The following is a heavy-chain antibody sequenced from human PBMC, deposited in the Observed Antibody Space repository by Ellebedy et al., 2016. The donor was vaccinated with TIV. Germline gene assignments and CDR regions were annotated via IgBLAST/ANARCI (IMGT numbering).Heavy chain of an antibody. D-gene: IGHD6-13*01. Sequence: GESLKISCAASGFTFSSYWMHWVRQVPGKGPVWVSGINSDGSSTKYADSVKGRFTISRDNAKNTLYLQRSSLRAEDTAVYYCARAVAGKSLDYWGQGTHVTVSS. CDR2: INSDGSST. CDR1: GFTFSSYW. J-gene: IGHJ4*02. V-gene: IGHV3-74*03. CDR3: ARAVAGKSLDY.